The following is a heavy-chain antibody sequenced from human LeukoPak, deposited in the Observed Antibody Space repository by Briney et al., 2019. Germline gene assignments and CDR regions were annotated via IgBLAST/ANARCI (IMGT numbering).Heavy chain of an antibody. CDR2: INHSGST. D-gene: IGHD6-19*01. Sequence: PSETLSLTCAVYGGSFSGYYLSWIRQPPGKGLEWIGEINHSGSTNYNPSLKSRVTISVDTSKNQFSLKLSSVTAADTGVYYCASDIAGAGTPAFDIWGQGTTATVSS. V-gene: IGHV4-34*01. J-gene: IGHJ3*02. CDR3: ASDIAGAGTPAFDI. CDR1: GGSFSGYY.